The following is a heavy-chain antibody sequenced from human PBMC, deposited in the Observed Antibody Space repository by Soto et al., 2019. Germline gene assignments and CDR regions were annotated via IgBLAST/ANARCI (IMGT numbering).Heavy chain of an antibody. CDR1: GECISNFY. D-gene: IGHD5-12*01. V-gene: IGHV4-59*01. CDR2: LYYTGST. J-gene: IGHJ6*02. Sequence: ETLSLTCTVSGECISNFYWSWIRQSPGKRLEWIGYLYYTGSTNYNPSLKSRVTISVDTSKNQFTLSSLRSEDTAVYYCARGYYSGYDWFPSYYYGMDVWGQGTTVTVSS. CDR3: ARGYYSGYDWFPSYYYGMDV.